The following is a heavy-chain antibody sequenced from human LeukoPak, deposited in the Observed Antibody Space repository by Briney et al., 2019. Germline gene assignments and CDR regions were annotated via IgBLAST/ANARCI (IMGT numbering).Heavy chain of an antibody. V-gene: IGHV4-34*01. J-gene: IGHJ5*02. D-gene: IGHD5-18*01. CDR3: AKGAGGFSYYNWFDP. CDR1: GGSFSGYY. CDR2: INHSGST. Sequence: PSETLSLTCAVYGGSFSGYYWTWIRQPPGKGLEWIGEINHSGSTNYNPSLKSRVTISVVTSKNQFSLKLASVTAADTAIYYCAKGAGGFSYYNWFDPWGQGTLVTVSS.